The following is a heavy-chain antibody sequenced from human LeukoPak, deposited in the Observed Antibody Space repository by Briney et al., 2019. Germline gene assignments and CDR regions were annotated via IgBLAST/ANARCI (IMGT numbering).Heavy chain of an antibody. Sequence: GESLKISCKGSRYSFTNYWIIWVRQMPGKGLEWMGRIDPSDSYTNYSPSFQGHDTISADKSISTAYLQWSGLKASDTAMYYCARLCPRYDCGMDVWGQGTSVTVSS. CDR3: ARLCPRYDCGMDV. CDR2: IDPSDSYT. CDR1: RYSFTNYW. J-gene: IGHJ6*02. V-gene: IGHV5-10-1*01.